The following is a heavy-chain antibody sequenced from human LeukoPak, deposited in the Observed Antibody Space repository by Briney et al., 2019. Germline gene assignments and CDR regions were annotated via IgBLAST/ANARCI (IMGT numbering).Heavy chain of an antibody. V-gene: IGHV3-7*01. CDR2: IKQDGSEK. CDR1: GFTFSSYW. J-gene: IGHJ4*02. Sequence: GGSLRLSCAASGFTFSSYWMTWVRQAPGKGLEWVANIKQDGSEKYYVDSVKGRFTISRDNAKNSLYLQMNSLRADDTAVYFCSRDSPSDYWGQGTLVTVSS. CDR3: SRDSPSDY.